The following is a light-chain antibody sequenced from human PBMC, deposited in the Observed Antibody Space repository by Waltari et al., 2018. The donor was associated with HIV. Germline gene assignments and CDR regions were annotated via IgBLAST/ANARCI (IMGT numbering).Light chain of an antibody. J-gene: IGLJ1*01. CDR2: KNT. V-gene: IGLV3-25*03. CDR3: LSADSSGTYV. CDR1: ASPKPS. Sequence: SSELTQPPSVSVSPGQTARITCSGAASPKPSHHWFQQKPGQAPLVVIHKNTERPSGIPERFSASRSGTTVTLTISGVQTDDEADYYCLSADSSGTYVFGPGTTVTVL.